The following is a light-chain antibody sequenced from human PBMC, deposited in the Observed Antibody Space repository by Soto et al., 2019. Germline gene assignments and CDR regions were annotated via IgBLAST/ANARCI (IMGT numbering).Light chain of an antibody. J-gene: IGKJ1*01. CDR1: QGIRND. V-gene: IGKV1-17*01. CDR3: LQHVSYSWT. CDR2: AAS. Sequence: DIQMTQFPSSLSASVGDRVTITCRASQGIRNDLAWYQQKPGKAPKRLIYAASSLESGVPSRYSGSGSGTEFTLTISSLQPEDFATYYCLQHVSYSWTFGQGTKVEIK.